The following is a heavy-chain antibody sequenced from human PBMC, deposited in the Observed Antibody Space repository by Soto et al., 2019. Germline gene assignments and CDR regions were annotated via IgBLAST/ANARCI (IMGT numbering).Heavy chain of an antibody. CDR1: GFVFKSYG. CDR2: IWSDGNNN. J-gene: IGHJ4*02. CDR3: ARDLPHPLPTQCDK. V-gene: IGHV3-33*01. Sequence: QVQLVESGGGVVQPGRSLRLSCAASGFVFKSYGIHWVRQAPGKGLEWVAVIWSDGNNNYYGDSVKGRFTISRDNSKDTVYLQMDNLRAEDTAMYYCARDLPHPLPTQCDKWGQGTLVIVSS.